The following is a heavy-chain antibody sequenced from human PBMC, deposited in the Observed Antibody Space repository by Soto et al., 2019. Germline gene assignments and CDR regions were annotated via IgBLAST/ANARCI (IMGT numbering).Heavy chain of an antibody. CDR2: IYPGDSDT. CDR1: GYSFTSYW. Sequence: PGESLKISCKGSGYSFTSYWIGWVRQMPGKGLEWMGIIYPGDSDTRYSPSFQGQVTISADKSISTAYLQWSSLKASDTAMYYCARRGPDSGWSSRPYYYGMDVWGQGTTVTVSS. J-gene: IGHJ6*02. CDR3: ARRGPDSGWSSRPYYYGMDV. V-gene: IGHV5-51*01. D-gene: IGHD6-19*01.